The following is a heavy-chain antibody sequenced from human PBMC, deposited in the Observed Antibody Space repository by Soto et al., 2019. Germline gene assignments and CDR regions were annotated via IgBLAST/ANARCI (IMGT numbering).Heavy chain of an antibody. CDR1: GFTFSSYD. CDR2: IGTAGDT. CDR3: ARAGSMVAAIRGGYYYYYGMDV. V-gene: IGHV3-13*01. D-gene: IGHD2-15*01. J-gene: IGHJ6*02. Sequence: LRLSCAASGFTFSSYDMHWVRQATGKGLEWVSAIGTAGDTYYPGSVKGRFTISRENAKNSLYLQMNSLRAGDTAVYYCARAGSMVAAIRGGYYYYYGMDVWGQGTTVTVS.